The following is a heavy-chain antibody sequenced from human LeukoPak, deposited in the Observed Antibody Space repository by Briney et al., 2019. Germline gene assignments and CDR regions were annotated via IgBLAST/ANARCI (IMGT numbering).Heavy chain of an antibody. CDR2: IIASSGST. CDR3: AKGAYDYIEMGYFDY. J-gene: IGHJ4*02. V-gene: IGHV3-23*01. D-gene: IGHD5-12*01. Sequence: GGSLRLSCAASGFSLSNSAMSWVRQAPGKGLEWVSLIIASSGSTFYADSVKGRFTISRDNSKNTLYLQMNCLRAEDTAVYYCAKGAYDYIEMGYFDYWGQGTLVTVSS. CDR1: GFSLSNSA.